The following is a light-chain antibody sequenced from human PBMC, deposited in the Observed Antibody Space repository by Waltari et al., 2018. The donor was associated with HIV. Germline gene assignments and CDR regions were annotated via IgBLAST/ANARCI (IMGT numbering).Light chain of an antibody. CDR2: EDN. CDR3: CSYTGSTTWV. Sequence: QSALTQPASVSGSPGQSITISCTCTSSDVVSYNVVSWYQQHPGKAPKLMIYEDNKRPSGVSNRFSGTKSGNTASLTISGLQAEDEADYYCCSYTGSTTWVFGGGTKLTVL. CDR1: SSDVVSYNV. J-gene: IGLJ3*02. V-gene: IGLV2-23*01.